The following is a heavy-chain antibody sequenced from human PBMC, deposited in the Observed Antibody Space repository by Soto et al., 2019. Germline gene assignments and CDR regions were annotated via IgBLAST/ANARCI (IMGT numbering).Heavy chain of an antibody. CDR1: GYTFTSYA. V-gene: IGHV1-3*01. CDR3: ARVNYDNRGPIIFEY. Sequence: ASVKVSCKASGYTFTSYAMHWVRQAPGQRLEWMGWINAGNGNTKYSQKFQGRVTITRDTSASTAYLELSSLRSEDTTVYYCARVNYDNRGPIIFEYWGQGKLVTVSA. D-gene: IGHD3-22*01. CDR2: INAGNGNT. J-gene: IGHJ4*02.